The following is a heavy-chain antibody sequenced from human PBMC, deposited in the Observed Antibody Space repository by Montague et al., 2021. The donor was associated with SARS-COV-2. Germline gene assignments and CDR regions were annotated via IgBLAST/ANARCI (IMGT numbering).Heavy chain of an antibody. CDR3: ARILGGSWYNYFDY. CDR2: ISDSSGYI. Sequence: SLRLSCAASGFTFSSYSMSWVRQAPGKGLEWVSSISDSSGYINYADSVKGRFTISRDNAKNSLYLHMISLRAEDTAVYYCARILGGSWYNYFDYWGQGTLVTVSS. CDR1: GFTFSSYS. D-gene: IGHD6-13*01. J-gene: IGHJ4*02. V-gene: IGHV3-21*01.